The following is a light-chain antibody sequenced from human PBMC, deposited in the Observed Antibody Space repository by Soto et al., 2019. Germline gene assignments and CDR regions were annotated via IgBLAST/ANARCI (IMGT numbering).Light chain of an antibody. CDR1: SSDVGSHNL. CDR2: EGS. Sequence: QSVLTQPASVSGSPGQSITISCTGTSSDVGSHNLVSWYQQHPGKAPKLMIYEGSKRPSGVSNRFSGSKSGNTASLTISGLQAEDEADYYCCSYAGSSTSVFGGGTKLTVL. J-gene: IGLJ2*01. V-gene: IGLV2-23*01. CDR3: CSYAGSSTSV.